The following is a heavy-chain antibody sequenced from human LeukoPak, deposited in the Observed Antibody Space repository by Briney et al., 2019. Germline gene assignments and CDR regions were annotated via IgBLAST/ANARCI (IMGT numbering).Heavy chain of an antibody. Sequence: ASVKVSCKASGYTFTSYGISWVRQAPGQGLEWMGWISAYNGNTNYAQKLQGRVTMTTDTSTSTAYMELRSLRSDDTAVYYCARERQGLRYDHYYYYMDVWGKGTTVTISS. V-gene: IGHV1-18*01. D-gene: IGHD1-1*01. CDR1: GYTFTSYG. CDR2: ISAYNGNT. J-gene: IGHJ6*03. CDR3: ARERQGLRYDHYYYYMDV.